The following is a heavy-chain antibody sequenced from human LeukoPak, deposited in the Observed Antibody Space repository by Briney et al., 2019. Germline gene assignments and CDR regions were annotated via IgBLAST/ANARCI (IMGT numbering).Heavy chain of an antibody. J-gene: IGHJ5*02. CDR2: IYYTGGT. CDR1: GGSISTYY. D-gene: IGHD1-26*01. Sequence: SETLSLTCTVSGGSISTYYWSWIRQPPGKGLEWIGYIYYTGGTSYNPSLKSRVTMSLDASKNQFSLELNSVTPADTAVYYCARGGNYWPQWWFDPWGRGTLVSVSS. CDR3: ARGGNYWPQWWFDP. V-gene: IGHV4-59*01.